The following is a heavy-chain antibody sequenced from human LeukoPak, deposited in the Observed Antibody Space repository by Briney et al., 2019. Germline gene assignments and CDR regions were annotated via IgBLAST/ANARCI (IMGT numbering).Heavy chain of an antibody. Sequence: GASVKVSCKASGNTFSAFYMNWVRQVPGQGLECMGWINPLSGSTKYPQNFQGRVTMTRDTSISTAYMELNSLTSDDTAVYYCAADPQRAYYDSSGEDAFDVWGQGTLVIV. J-gene: IGHJ3*01. CDR3: AADPQRAYYDSSGEDAFDV. CDR1: GNTFSAFY. CDR2: INPLSGST. D-gene: IGHD3-22*01. V-gene: IGHV1-2*02.